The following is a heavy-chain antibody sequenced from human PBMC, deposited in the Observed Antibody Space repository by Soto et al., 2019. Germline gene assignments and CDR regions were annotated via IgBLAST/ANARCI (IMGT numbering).Heavy chain of an antibody. Sequence: GASVKVSCKASGYTFTGYYMHWVRQAPGKGLEWVANIKQDGSEKYYVDSVKGRFAISRDNAKDSLFLQMNNLRAEDTAVYYCVRDWSTFWGMDVWGQGTTVTVSS. CDR3: VRDWSTFWGMDV. CDR1: GYTFTGYY. V-gene: IGHV3-7*01. J-gene: IGHJ6*02. CDR2: IKQDGSEK.